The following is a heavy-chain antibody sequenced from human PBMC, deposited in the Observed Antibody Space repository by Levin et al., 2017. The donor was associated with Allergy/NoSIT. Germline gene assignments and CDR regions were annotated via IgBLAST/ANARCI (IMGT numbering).Heavy chain of an antibody. V-gene: IGHV3-53*01. CDR2: IYSGGST. D-gene: IGHD5-18*01. CDR3: ARALLRYSYGFDI. J-gene: IGHJ3*02. CDR1: GFTVSSNY. Sequence: SGGSLRLSCAASGFTVSSNYMSWVRQAPGKGLEWVSVIYSGGSTYYADSVKGRFTISRDNSKNTLYLQMNSLRAEDTAVYYCARALLRYSYGFDIWGQGTMVTVSS.